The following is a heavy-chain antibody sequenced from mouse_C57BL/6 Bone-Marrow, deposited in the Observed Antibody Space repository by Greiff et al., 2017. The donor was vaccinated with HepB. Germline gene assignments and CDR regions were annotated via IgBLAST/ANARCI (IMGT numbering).Heavy chain of an antibody. J-gene: IGHJ1*03. Sequence: VQLQQSGPVLVKPGASVKMSCKASGYTFTDYYMNWVKQSHGKSLEWIGVINPYNGGTSYNQKFKGKATLTVDKSSSTAYMELNSLTSEDSAVYYCARSVVATRYFDVWGTGTTVTVSS. D-gene: IGHD1-1*01. V-gene: IGHV1-19*01. CDR1: GYTFTDYY. CDR2: INPYNGGT. CDR3: ARSVVATRYFDV.